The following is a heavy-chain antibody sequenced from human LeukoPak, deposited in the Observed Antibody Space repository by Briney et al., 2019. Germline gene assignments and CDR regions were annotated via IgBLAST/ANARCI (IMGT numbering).Heavy chain of an antibody. CDR1: GFTFSSYS. D-gene: IGHD2-21*02. Sequence: GGSLRLSCAASGFTFSSYSMNWVRQAPGKGLKWVSSISSSSSYIYYADSLKGRFTISRDNAKNSLYLQMNSLRAEDTAVYYCARDTGYCGGDCCPFDPWGQGTLVTVSS. CDR2: ISSSSSYI. V-gene: IGHV3-21*01. CDR3: ARDTGYCGGDCCPFDP. J-gene: IGHJ5*02.